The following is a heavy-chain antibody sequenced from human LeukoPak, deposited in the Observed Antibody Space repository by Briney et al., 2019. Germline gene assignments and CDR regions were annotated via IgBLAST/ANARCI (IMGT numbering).Heavy chain of an antibody. J-gene: IGHJ4*02. V-gene: IGHV3-48*03. CDR1: GFTFGSYE. Sequence: AGGSLRLSCVGSGFTFGSYEMNWVRQAPGKGLEWVSYISTSGGTTYYADSVKGRFTISRDNAENSLTPQMNSLRAEDTAVYYCAKYLSGGGYSGYDFGYSYDRVSGYWGQGTLVTVSS. CDR2: ISTSGGTT. CDR3: AKYLSGGGYSGYDFGYSYDRVSGY. D-gene: IGHD5-12*01.